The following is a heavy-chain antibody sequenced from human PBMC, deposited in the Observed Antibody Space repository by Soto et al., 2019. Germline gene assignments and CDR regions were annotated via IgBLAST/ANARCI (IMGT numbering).Heavy chain of an antibody. CDR1: GFTFSSYS. Sequence: TGGSLRLSCAASGFTFSSYSMNWVRQAPGKGLEWVSSISSSSYIYYADSVKGRFTISRDNAKNSLYLQMNSLRAEDTAVYYCARLPRGEYYDRTNRADYWGQGTLVTVSS. D-gene: IGHD3-22*01. CDR3: ARLPRGEYYDRTNRADY. V-gene: IGHV3-21*01. CDR2: ISSSSYI. J-gene: IGHJ4*02.